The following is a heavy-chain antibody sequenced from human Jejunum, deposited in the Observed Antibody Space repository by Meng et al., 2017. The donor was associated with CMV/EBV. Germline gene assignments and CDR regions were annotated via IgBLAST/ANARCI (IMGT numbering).Heavy chain of an antibody. V-gene: IGHV3-20*03. CDR1: GFTFDDYG. J-gene: IGHJ3*02. Sequence: GFTFDDYGMRWVRPIPGKGLEWVSGINWNGGSIGYGDSVKGRFTISRDNAKNSLYLQMNSLRVEDTALYYCARAMGHGDADAFDIWGQGTMVTVSS. CDR2: INWNGGSI. CDR3: ARAMGHGDADAFDI. D-gene: IGHD2-2*01.